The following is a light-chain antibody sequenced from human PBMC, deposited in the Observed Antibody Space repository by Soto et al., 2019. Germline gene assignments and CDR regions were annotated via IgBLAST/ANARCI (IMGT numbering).Light chain of an antibody. J-gene: IGKJ2*02. Sequence: IQMTQSPSSLSASVGDRVTITCRASQGIRNELGWYQQKPGRAPKLLIFATSTLQSGVSSRFRGSGSGTDFALTISSLQPEDSATYYCLQDYNYPRTVGQGTKVDSK. CDR3: LQDYNYPRT. CDR1: QGIRNE. V-gene: IGKV1-6*01. CDR2: ATS.